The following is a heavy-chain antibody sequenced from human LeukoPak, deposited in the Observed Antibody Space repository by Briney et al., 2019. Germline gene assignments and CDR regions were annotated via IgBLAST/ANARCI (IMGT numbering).Heavy chain of an antibody. CDR1: GFTVSSNY. Sequence: GGSLRLSCAASGFTVSSNYMSWVRQAPGKGLEWVSVIYSGGSTYYADSVKGRSTISRDNSKNTLYLQMNSLRAKDTAVYYCARVNYGDYSTYYFDYWGQGTLVTVSS. D-gene: IGHD4-17*01. CDR2: IYSGGST. J-gene: IGHJ4*02. CDR3: ARVNYGDYSTYYFDY. V-gene: IGHV3-53*01.